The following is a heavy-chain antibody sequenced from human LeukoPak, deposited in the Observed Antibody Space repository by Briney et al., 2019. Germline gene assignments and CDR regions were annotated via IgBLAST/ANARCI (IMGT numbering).Heavy chain of an antibody. Sequence: PSETLSLTCNVSGDSLTSHFGSWIRQTPGKGLEWIGYVFHSGTTNYSPSLKSRVTISLDTSKKEFYLRLASMTAADNAVYYCARRMATVTDAFDIWGRGTMVSVSS. V-gene: IGHV4-59*08. CDR1: GDSLTSHF. J-gene: IGHJ3*02. CDR3: ARRMATVTDAFDI. CDR2: VFHSGTT. D-gene: IGHD5-24*01.